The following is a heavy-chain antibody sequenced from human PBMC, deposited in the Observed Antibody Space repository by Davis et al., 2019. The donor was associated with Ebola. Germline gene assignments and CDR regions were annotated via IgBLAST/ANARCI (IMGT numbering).Heavy chain of an antibody. CDR1: GFTFSSDA. J-gene: IGHJ4*02. V-gene: IGHV3-23*01. CDR2: ISATGGST. CDR3: AKDRLAGYGDYSWGVFDY. Sequence: PGGSLRLSCAASGFTFSSDAMSWVRQAPGKGLEWVSVISATGGSTYYADSVKGRFTISRDNSRNTLSLEMNSLRAEDTAIYYCAKDRLAGYGDYSWGVFDYWGQGTLVAVSA. D-gene: IGHD4-17*01.